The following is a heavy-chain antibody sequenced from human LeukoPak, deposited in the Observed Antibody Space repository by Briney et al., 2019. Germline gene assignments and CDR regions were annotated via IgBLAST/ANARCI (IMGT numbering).Heavy chain of an antibody. Sequence: GESLKISCKGPGYSFTSYWISWVRQMPGKGLEWMGRIDPSDSYTNYSPSFQGHVTISADKSISTAYLQWSSLKASDTAMYYCARMFVSDPRGFGRLKFQVMTSGGSGYYFDYWGQGTLVTVSS. D-gene: IGHD3-22*01. V-gene: IGHV5-10-1*01. J-gene: IGHJ4*02. CDR2: IDPSDSYT. CDR3: ARMFVSDPRGFGRLKFQVMTSGGSGYYFDY. CDR1: GYSFTSYW.